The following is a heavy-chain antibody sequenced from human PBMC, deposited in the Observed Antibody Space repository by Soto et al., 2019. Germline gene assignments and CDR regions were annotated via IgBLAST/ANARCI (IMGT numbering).Heavy chain of an antibody. D-gene: IGHD2-21*01. J-gene: IGHJ4*02. CDR1: GGSVSIGTYY. CDR3: TRGGDAYKNGH. CDR2: IHYSGSN. V-gene: IGHV4-61*01. Sequence: QVQLQESGPGLVKPSETLSLTCTVPGGSVSIGTYYWSWIRQPPGKGLEWIGFIHYSGSNNYNPSLKSPVNLAGGTSKNQVPLELTSVNAADTAVYFCTRGGDAYKNGHWGQGTLVTVSS.